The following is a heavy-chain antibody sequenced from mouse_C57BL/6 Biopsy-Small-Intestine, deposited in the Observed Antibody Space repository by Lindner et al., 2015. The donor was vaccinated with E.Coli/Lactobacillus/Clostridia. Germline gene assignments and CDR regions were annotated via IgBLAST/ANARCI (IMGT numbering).Heavy chain of an antibody. J-gene: IGHJ2*01. CDR2: IDPEDGET. Sequence: VQLQESGAELVKSGASVKLSCTASGFNIKDYYMHWVKQRTEQGLEWIGRIDPEDGETKYAPKFQGKATITADTSSNTAYLQLSSLTSEDPAVYYCASYGSSYYFDYWGQGTTLTVSS. V-gene: IGHV14-2*01. CDR3: ASYGSSYYFDY. D-gene: IGHD1-1*01. CDR1: GFNIKDYY.